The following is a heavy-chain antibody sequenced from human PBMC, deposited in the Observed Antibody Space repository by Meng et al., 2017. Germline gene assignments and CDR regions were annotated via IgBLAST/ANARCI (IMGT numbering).Heavy chain of an antibody. CDR1: GYTFTSYY. D-gene: IGHD2-21*01. J-gene: IGHJ4*02. CDR2: INPSGGST. V-gene: IGHV1-46*01. CDR3: ASSSGWGDPVYDY. Sequence: QVPLGQFGAEGKKPGASVKVSCKASGYTFTSYYMHGVRQAPGQGLEWMGIINPSGGSTSYAQKFQGRVTMTRDTSTSTVYMELSSLRSEDTAVYYCASSSGWGDPVYDYWGQGTLVTVSS.